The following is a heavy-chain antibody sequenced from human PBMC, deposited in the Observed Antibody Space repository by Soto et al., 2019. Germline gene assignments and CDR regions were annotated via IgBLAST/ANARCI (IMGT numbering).Heavy chain of an antibody. Sequence: EVQLLESGGGLVQPGGSLRLSCAASGFTFSSYAMSWVRQAPGKGLEWVSAISGSGGSTYYADSVKGRFTISRDNSKNTLYLQMNSLRAEDTAVYYCAKVVLMVYAIAGNGMDVWGQGTTVTVSS. CDR1: GFTFSSYA. CDR3: AKVVLMVYAIAGNGMDV. CDR2: ISGSGGST. V-gene: IGHV3-23*01. D-gene: IGHD2-8*01. J-gene: IGHJ6*02.